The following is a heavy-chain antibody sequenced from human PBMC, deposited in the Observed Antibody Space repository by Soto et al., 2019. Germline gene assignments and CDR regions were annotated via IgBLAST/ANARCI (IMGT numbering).Heavy chain of an antibody. CDR1: GDSISSDKW. CDR2: IHHSGNS. Sequence: SETLSLTCAVSGDSISSDKWWSWVRQPPGKGLEWIGEIHHSGNSNYNPSLKSRVIISVDKSKNQFSLKLSSVTDADTAVYYCARTPDIWGQGTMVTVSS. J-gene: IGHJ3*02. V-gene: IGHV4-4*02. CDR3: ARTPDI.